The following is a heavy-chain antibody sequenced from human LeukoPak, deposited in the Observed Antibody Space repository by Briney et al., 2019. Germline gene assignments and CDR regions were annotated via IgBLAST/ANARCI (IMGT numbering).Heavy chain of an antibody. CDR1: GFTFSTYV. D-gene: IGHD5-18*01. Sequence: GGSLRLSCAASGFTFSTYVMSWVRQAPGKGLEWVAVIWFDGSNKYYVDSVKGRFTISRDNSKNTLYLQMNSLRAEDTAVYYCARGGGYSYGYGVIDYWDQGTLVTVSS. CDR3: ARGGGYSYGYGVIDY. V-gene: IGHV3-33*08. J-gene: IGHJ4*02. CDR2: IWFDGSNK.